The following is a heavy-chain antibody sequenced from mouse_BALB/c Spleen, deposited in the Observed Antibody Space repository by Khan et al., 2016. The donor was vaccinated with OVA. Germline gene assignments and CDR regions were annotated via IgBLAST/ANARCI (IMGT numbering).Heavy chain of an antibody. D-gene: IGHD1-1*02. J-gene: IGHJ3*01. CDR3: TRSGYGGFAY. CDR1: GYAFSDFW. V-gene: IGHV1-80*01. Sequence: QVQLQQPGAELVRPGSSVKISCKTSGYAFSDFWMNWVKQRPGQGLEWIGQIYPGDGELYYNGRFKGNATLTADKSSSTASMQLSSLTSEDSAFYFCTRSGYGGFAYWGQGTLVTVSA. CDR2: IYPGDGEL.